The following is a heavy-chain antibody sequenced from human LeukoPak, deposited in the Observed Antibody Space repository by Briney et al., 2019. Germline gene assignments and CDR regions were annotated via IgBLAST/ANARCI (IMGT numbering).Heavy chain of an antibody. V-gene: IGHV3-30-3*01. CDR1: GFTFSNYA. Sequence: GGSLRLSCAASGFTFSNYAMSWVRQAPGKGLEWVAVISYDGSNKYYADSVKGRFTISRDNSKNTLYLQMNSLRAEDTAVYYCASPLGTAMRYYWGQGTLVTVSS. D-gene: IGHD2-2*01. CDR2: ISYDGSNK. J-gene: IGHJ4*02. CDR3: ASPLGTAMRYY.